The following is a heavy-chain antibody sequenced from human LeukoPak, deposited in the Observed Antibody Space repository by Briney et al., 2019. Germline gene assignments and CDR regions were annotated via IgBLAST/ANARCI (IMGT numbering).Heavy chain of an antibody. CDR3: AREPVRMRFMDV. V-gene: IGHV3-30*03. CDR2: ISYDGSNK. CDR1: GFTFSSYG. J-gene: IGHJ6*03. Sequence: PGGSLRLSCAASGFTFSSYGMHWVRQAPGKGLEWVAVISYDGSNKYYADSVKGRFTISRDNAKNSLYLQMNSLRAEDTAVYYCAREPVRMRFMDVWGKGTTVTVSS.